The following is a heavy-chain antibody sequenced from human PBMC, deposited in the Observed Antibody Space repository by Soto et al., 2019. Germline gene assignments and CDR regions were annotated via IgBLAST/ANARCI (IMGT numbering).Heavy chain of an antibody. CDR3: ARRGYSYGFDY. CDR1: GGSISSYY. V-gene: IGHV4-59*08. Sequence: QVQLQESGPGLVKPSETLSLTCTVSGGSISSYYWSWIRQPPGKGLEWIGYIYYSGSTNYNPSLKSRVTISVEPSKNQFSLKLSAVTAADAAVYYCARRGYSYGFDYWGQGTLVTVSS. CDR2: IYYSGST. J-gene: IGHJ4*02. D-gene: IGHD5-18*01.